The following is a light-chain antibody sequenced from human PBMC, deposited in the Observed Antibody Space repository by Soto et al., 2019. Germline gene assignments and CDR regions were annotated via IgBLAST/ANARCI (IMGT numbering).Light chain of an antibody. V-gene: IGLV2-14*01. Sequence: QSVLTQPASVSGSPGQSIAISCTGTSSDVGGYNYVSWYQQHPGKAPKLMIYDVSNRPSGVSNRFSGSKSGNTASLTISELQAEDEADYYCSSYTSSGTYVFGTGTKVTVL. CDR1: SSDVGGYNY. J-gene: IGLJ1*01. CDR3: SSYTSSGTYV. CDR2: DVS.